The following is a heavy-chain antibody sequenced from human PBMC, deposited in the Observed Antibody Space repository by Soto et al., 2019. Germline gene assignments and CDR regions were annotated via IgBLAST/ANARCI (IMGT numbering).Heavy chain of an antibody. CDR1: GFTFDDYA. CDR3: AKDMVRGAYPKFGGMDV. J-gene: IGHJ6*02. D-gene: IGHD3-10*01. CDR2: ISWDGGST. V-gene: IGHV3-43D*04. Sequence: GGSLRLSCAASGFTFDDYAMHWVRQAPGKGLEWVSLISWDGGSTYYADSVKGRFTISRDNSKNSLYLQMNSLRAEDTALYYCAKDMVRGAYPKFGGMDVWGQGTTVTVSS.